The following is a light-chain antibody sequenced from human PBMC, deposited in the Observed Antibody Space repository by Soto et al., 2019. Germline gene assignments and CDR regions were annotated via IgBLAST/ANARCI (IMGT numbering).Light chain of an antibody. V-gene: IGLV1-47*01. CDR1: SSNIGSNS. CDR2: SNS. J-gene: IGLJ2*01. CDR3: AAWDDSLSGVV. Sequence: QAVVTQPPSASGTPGQRVTISCSGSSSNIGSNSVHWYQQLPGTAPKLLIYSNSQRPSGVPERISGSKSGTSASLAISGLRSEDEADYYCAAWDDSLSGVVFGGGTQLTVL.